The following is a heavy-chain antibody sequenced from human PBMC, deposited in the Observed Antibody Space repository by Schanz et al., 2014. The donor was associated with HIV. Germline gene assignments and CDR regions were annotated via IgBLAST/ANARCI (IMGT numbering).Heavy chain of an antibody. J-gene: IGHJ4*02. CDR1: GFTFSTFG. D-gene: IGHD3-22*01. CDR3: ETAHYESNIPYF. Sequence: QVQLVESGGGVVQPGRSLRLSCTASGFTFSTFGMHWVRQAPGKGLECVAVISYDGSKKYYADSVKGRFTISRDNSKNTLFLQMNSLRAEDTAFYYCETAHYESNIPYFWGQGTLVTVSS. V-gene: IGHV3-30*03. CDR2: ISYDGSKK.